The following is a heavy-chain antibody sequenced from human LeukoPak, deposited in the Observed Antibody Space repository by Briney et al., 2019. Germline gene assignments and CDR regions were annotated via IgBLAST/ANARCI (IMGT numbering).Heavy chain of an antibody. CDR2: INPNSGGT. Sequence: ASVKVSCKASGYTFTGYYMHWVRQAPGQGLEWMGWINPNSGGTNYAQKVQGRVTMTRDTSISTAYMELSRLRSDDTAVYYCARGKDDFWSGYRWFDLWGQGTLVTVSS. CDR1: GYTFTGYY. D-gene: IGHD3-3*01. J-gene: IGHJ5*02. V-gene: IGHV1-2*02. CDR3: ARGKDDFWSGYRWFDL.